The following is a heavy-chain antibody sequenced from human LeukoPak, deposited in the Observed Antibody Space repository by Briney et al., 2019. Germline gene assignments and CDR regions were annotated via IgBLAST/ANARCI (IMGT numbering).Heavy chain of an antibody. V-gene: IGHV1-46*01. CDR1: GYTFTSYY. D-gene: IGHD3-22*01. CDR2: INPSGGST. CDR3: QLSGYYYDSSGVSYMDV. J-gene: IGHJ6*03. Sequence: ASVKVSCKASGYTFTSYYMHWVRQAPGQGLEWMGIINPSGGSTSYAQKFQGRVTMTRGTSTSTVYMELSSLRSEDTAVYYCQLSGYYYDSSGVSYMDVWGKGTTVTVSS.